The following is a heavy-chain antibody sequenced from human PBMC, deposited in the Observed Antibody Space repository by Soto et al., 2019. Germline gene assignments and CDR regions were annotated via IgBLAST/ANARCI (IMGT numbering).Heavy chain of an antibody. Sequence: QVQLQESGPGLVKPSQTLSITCTVSGGSISSGDYYWSWIRQPPGKGLEWIGYIYYSGRTYYNPSIKTRVTISGATSKNPFPLTLSSVTAAGTAVYYCARNSSGYIFYYYWGQGTLVTVSS. J-gene: IGHJ4*02. CDR2: IYYSGRT. CDR3: ARNSSGYIFYYY. V-gene: IGHV4-30-4*01. CDR1: GGSISSGDYY. D-gene: IGHD5-18*01.